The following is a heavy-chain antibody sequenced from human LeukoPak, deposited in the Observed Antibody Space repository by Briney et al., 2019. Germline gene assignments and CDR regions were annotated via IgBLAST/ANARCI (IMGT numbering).Heavy chain of an antibody. CDR3: ARQEGAIHFDY. CDR2: IYYSGST. Sequence: SETLSLTCTVSGGSISSSSYYWGWIRQPPGKGLEWIGSIYYSGSTYYNPSLKSRVTISVDTSKNQFSLKLSTVTAADTAVYYCARQEGAIHFDYWGQGTLVTVSS. J-gene: IGHJ4*02. CDR1: GGSISSSSYY. V-gene: IGHV4-39*01. D-gene: IGHD1-26*01.